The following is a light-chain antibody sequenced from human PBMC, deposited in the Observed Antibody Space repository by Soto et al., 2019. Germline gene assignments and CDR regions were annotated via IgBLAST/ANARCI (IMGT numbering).Light chain of an antibody. J-gene: IGKJ4*01. Sequence: EIVMTQSPATLSVSPGERVTLSCRASQSAISNLAWYQHKPGQTPRLLIYDTSTRATGVPTRFSGSRSGAEFTLTINSLQSEDFVVYYCQPYNNWPLTFGGGTKVDIK. CDR1: QSAISN. CDR3: QPYNNWPLT. CDR2: DTS. V-gene: IGKV3-15*01.